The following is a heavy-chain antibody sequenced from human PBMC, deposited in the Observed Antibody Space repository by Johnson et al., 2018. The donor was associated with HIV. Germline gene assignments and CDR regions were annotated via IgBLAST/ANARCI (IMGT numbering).Heavy chain of an antibody. CDR1: GFTFSDYY. CDR3: ARDPPVTTTHNAFDI. J-gene: IGHJ3*02. CDR2: ISSSGSTI. D-gene: IGHD4-17*01. V-gene: IGHV3-11*04. Sequence: QVQLVESGGGLVKPGGSLRLSCAASGFTFSDYYMSWIRQAPGKGLEWVSYISSSGSTIYYADSVTGRFTISRDNAKNSLYLQMNSLGAEDTAVYYCARDPPVTTTHNAFDIWGQGTMVTVSS.